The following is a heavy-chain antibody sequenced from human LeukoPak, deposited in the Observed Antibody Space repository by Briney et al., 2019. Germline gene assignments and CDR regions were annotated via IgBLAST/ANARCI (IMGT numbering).Heavy chain of an antibody. CDR3: ASLYSYGYLRDY. CDR1: GGSISSYY. CDR2: IYYSGST. Sequence: SETLSLTCTVSGGSISSYYWSWIRQPPGKGLEWIGYIYYSGSTNYNPSLKSRVTISVDTSKNQFSLKLSSVTAADTAVYYCASLYSYGYLRDYWGQGTLVTVSS. V-gene: IGHV4-59*01. D-gene: IGHD5-18*01. J-gene: IGHJ4*02.